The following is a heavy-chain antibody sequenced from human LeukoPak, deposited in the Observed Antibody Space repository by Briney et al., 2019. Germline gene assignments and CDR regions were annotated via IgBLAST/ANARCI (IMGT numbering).Heavy chain of an antibody. Sequence: PGGSLRLSCAASGFTFSSYSMNWVRQAPGKGLEWVSSISSSSSYIYYADSVKGRFTISRDNAKNSLYLQMNSLRAEDTAVYYCARAHLSWSGYYTEGSYYYYYMDVWGKGTTVTVSS. CDR3: ARAHLSWSGYYTEGSYYYYYMDV. D-gene: IGHD3-3*01. CDR2: ISSSSSYI. V-gene: IGHV3-21*01. J-gene: IGHJ6*03. CDR1: GFTFSSYS.